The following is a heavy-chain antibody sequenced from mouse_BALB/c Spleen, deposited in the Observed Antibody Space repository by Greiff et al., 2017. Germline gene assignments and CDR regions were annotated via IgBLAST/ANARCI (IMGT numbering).Heavy chain of an antibody. CDR3: ARWDYGYVYYYAMDY. J-gene: IGHJ4*01. D-gene: IGHD1-2*01. Sequence: EVQLVESGPSLVKPSQTLSLTCSVTGDSITSGYWNWIRKFPGNKLEYMGYISYSGSTYYNPSLKSRISITRDTSKNQYYLQLNSVTTEDTATYYCARWDYGYVYYYAMDYWGQGTSVTVSS. CDR2: ISYSGST. V-gene: IGHV3-8*02. CDR1: GDSITSGY.